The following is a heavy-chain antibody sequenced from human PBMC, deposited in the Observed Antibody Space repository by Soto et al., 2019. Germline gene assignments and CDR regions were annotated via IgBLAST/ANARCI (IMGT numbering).Heavy chain of an antibody. Sequence: QVQLVESGGGVVQPGRSLRLSCAASGFTFSNYGMHWVRQAPGKGLEWVAVISYDGSNKYYANSVKGRFTISRDNSKNTLYMQTNSLRAEDTAVYYCAEARGWLQSPHFDLWGRGTLVTVSS. CDR2: ISYDGSNK. V-gene: IGHV3-30*18. D-gene: IGHD5-18*01. J-gene: IGHJ2*01. CDR1: GFTFSNYG. CDR3: AEARGWLQSPHFDL.